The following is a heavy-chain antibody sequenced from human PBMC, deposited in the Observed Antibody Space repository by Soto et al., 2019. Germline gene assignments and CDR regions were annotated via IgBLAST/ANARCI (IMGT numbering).Heavy chain of an antibody. J-gene: IGHJ5*02. D-gene: IGHD3-3*01. CDR1: GFTFSSYG. V-gene: IGHV3-30*18. CDR3: AKDGDYDFWSGYTDP. Sequence: GGSLRLSCAASGFTFSSYGMHWVRQAPGKGLEWVAVISYDGSNKYYADSVKGRFTISRDNSKNTLYLQMNSLRAEDTAVYYCAKDGDYDFWSGYTDPWGQGTLVTVPQ. CDR2: ISYDGSNK.